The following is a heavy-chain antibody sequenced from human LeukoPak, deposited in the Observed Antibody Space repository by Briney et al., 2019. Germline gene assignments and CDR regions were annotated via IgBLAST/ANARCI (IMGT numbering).Heavy chain of an antibody. CDR2: INWNGGST. D-gene: IGHD6-19*01. V-gene: IGHV3-20*04. Sequence: GGSLRLSCAASGFTFDDYGMSWVRQAPGKGLEWVSGINWNGGSTGYADSVKGRFTISRDNAKNSLYLQMNSLRAEDTALYYCAREGGFGSGWYPLVDYYYYMDVWGKGTTVTVSS. CDR1: GFTFDDYG. J-gene: IGHJ6*03. CDR3: AREGGFGSGWYPLVDYYYYMDV.